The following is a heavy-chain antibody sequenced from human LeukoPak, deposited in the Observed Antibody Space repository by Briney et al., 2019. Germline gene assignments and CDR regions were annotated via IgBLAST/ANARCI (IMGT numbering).Heavy chain of an antibody. V-gene: IGHV3-23*01. Sequence: GGSLRLSCAASGFTFSSYNMNWVRQAPGKGLEWVSAISGSGGSTYYADSVKGRFTISRDNSKNTLYLQMNSLRAEDTAVYYCAKGHYYDSSGYGLWDYWGQGTLVTVSS. D-gene: IGHD3-22*01. CDR1: GFTFSSYN. J-gene: IGHJ4*02. CDR3: AKGHYYDSSGYGLWDY. CDR2: ISGSGGST.